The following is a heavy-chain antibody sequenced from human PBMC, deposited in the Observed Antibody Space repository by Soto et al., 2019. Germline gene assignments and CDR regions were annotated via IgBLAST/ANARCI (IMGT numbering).Heavy chain of an antibody. Sequence: GGSLRLSCAASGFTFSSYGMHWVRQAPGKGLEWVAVIWYDGSNKYYADSVKGRFTISRDNSKNTLYLQMNSLRAEDTAVYYCARDKKRVAVAGPAETDFDYWGQGTLVTVSS. CDR1: GFTFSSYG. J-gene: IGHJ4*02. CDR2: IWYDGSNK. D-gene: IGHD6-19*01. CDR3: ARDKKRVAVAGPAETDFDY. V-gene: IGHV3-33*01.